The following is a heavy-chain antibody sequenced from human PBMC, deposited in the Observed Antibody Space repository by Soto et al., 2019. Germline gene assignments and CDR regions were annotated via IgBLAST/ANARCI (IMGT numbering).Heavy chain of an antibody. CDR3: ARDPTIFGVVIMDYYGMDV. CDR2: INPSGDSI. V-gene: IGHV1-46*01. CDR1: GFSFTNYY. J-gene: IGHJ6*02. D-gene: IGHD3-3*02. Sequence: QVQLVQSGAEVKKPGASVKVSCEASGFSFTNYYVHWVRQAPGQGLEWMGIINPSGDSISYAHNFRGRISLTRDTSTSTVYMELSNLRSEDTAVYYCARDPTIFGVVIMDYYGMDVWGQGTTITVSS.